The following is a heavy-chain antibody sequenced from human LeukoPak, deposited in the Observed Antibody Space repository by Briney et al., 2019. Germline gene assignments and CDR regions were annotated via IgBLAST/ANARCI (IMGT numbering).Heavy chain of an antibody. CDR1: GFTFSNAW. D-gene: IGHD1-26*01. J-gene: IGHJ4*02. CDR2: ISSSSNYI. Sequence: PGGSLRLSCAASGFTFSNAWMSWVRQAPGKGLEWVASISSSSNYIYYVDSVKGRFTISRDNAKNSLYLQMNSLRAEDTAVYYCVRGGSYFDYWGQGTLVTVSS. V-gene: IGHV3-21*01. CDR3: VRGGSYFDY.